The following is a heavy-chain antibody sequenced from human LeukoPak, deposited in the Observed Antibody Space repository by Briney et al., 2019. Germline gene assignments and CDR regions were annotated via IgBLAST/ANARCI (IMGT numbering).Heavy chain of an antibody. CDR1: GFTFSSYG. D-gene: IGHD2/OR15-2a*01. CDR3: ARDHHRRLYDSQARDTFDI. V-gene: IGHV3-30*02. J-gene: IGHJ3*02. Sequence: GGSLRLSCAASGFTFSSYGMHWVRQAPGKGLEWVAFIRYDGSNKYYADSLKGRFTISRDNAKNSLYLQMNSLRAEDTAVYYCARDHHRRLYDSQARDTFDIWGQGTMVTVSS. CDR2: IRYDGSNK.